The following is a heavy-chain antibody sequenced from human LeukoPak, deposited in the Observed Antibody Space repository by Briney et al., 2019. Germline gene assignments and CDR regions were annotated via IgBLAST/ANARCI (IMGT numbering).Heavy chain of an antibody. D-gene: IGHD6-13*01. Sequence: GGSLRLSCAASGFTFNSYWMSWVRQAPGKGLEWVANIKQDGSEKFYVDSVKGRFTISRDNAKNSLYLQMNSLRAEDTAVYYCARPTPRAAAGTSDYYYGMDVWGQGTTVTVSS. J-gene: IGHJ6*02. V-gene: IGHV3-7*01. CDR3: ARPTPRAAAGTSDYYYGMDV. CDR1: GFTFNSYW. CDR2: IKQDGSEK.